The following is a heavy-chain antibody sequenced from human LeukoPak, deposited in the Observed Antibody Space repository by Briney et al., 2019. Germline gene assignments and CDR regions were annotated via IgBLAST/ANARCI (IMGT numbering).Heavy chain of an antibody. CDR3: SSWTFVLGFHY. Sequence: SVKVSCKASGGTFSSYAISWVRQAPGQGLEWMGGIIPIFGTANYAQKFQGRVTITADESTSTAYMELSSLRSEDTAVYYCSSWTFVLGFHYWGQGTLVTVSS. V-gene: IGHV1-69*13. J-gene: IGHJ4*02. CDR1: GGTFSSYA. CDR2: IIPIFGTA. D-gene: IGHD1-1*01.